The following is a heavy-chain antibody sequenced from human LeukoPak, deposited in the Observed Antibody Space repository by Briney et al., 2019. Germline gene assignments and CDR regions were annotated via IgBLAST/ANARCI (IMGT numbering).Heavy chain of an antibody. CDR1: GYTLTELY. J-gene: IGHJ6*04. Sequence: ASVKVSCKVSGYTLTELYMHWVRQAPGKGLERRGGFDPQDGETIYAQKFQGRVTMTEDTSTDTAYMELSSLRSEDTAVYYCATGPTQLWLGSEDYYGMDVWGKGTPVTVSS. CDR3: ATGPTQLWLGSEDYYGMDV. V-gene: IGHV1-24*01. CDR2: FDPQDGET. D-gene: IGHD5-18*01.